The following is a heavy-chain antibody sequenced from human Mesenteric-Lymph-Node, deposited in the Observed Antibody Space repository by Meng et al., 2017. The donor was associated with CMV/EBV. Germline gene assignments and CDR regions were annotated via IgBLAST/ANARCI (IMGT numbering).Heavy chain of an antibody. CDR1: GFTFSSYA. V-gene: IGHV3-23*01. D-gene: IGHD6-19*01. CDR2: ISAGVTGT. CDR3: AKDPTPGQWLANSFDY. Sequence: GFTFSSYAMSWVRQAPGMGLEWVSGISAGVTGTNYADSVKGRFTISRDNSKNTLYLQMNSLRVEDTAVYYCAKDPTPGQWLANSFDYWGQGTLVTVSS. J-gene: IGHJ4*02.